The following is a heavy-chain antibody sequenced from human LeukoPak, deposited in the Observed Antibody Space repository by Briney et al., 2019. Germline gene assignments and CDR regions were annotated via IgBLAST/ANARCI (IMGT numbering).Heavy chain of an antibody. CDR2: IYTSGNT. Sequence: PSETLSLTCTVSGGSISSYYWSWIRQPPGKGLEWIGNIYTSGNTNYNPSLKSRVAISVDTSKNQFSLKLNSVTAADTAVYYCARPYSSGWSGAFDIWGQGTTVTVSS. CDR1: GGSISSYY. CDR3: ARPYSSGWSGAFDI. V-gene: IGHV4-4*09. D-gene: IGHD6-19*01. J-gene: IGHJ3*02.